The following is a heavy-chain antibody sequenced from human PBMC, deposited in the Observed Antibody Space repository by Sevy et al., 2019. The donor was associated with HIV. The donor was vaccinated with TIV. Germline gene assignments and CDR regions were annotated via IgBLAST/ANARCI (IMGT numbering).Heavy chain of an antibody. Sequence: GGSLILSCAATAFTFSSYDMHWVRQVAGKGLEWVSSIGLSGDTYFAGSVKGRFTISRDNVKNYLYLQMSSLRAGDTAVYYCARETAADAFDVWGQGTFVTVSS. CDR3: ARETAADAFDV. D-gene: IGHD6-13*01. V-gene: IGHV3-13*01. CDR2: IGLSGDT. J-gene: IGHJ3*01. CDR1: AFTFSSYD.